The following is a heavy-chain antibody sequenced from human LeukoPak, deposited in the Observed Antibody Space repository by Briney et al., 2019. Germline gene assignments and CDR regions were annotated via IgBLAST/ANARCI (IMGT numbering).Heavy chain of an antibody. J-gene: IGHJ4*02. CDR1: GDTFTSYY. V-gene: IGHV1-46*01. Sequence: ASVKVSCKASGDTFTSYYVHWVRQAPGQGLEWMGTITTSGGSTTNAQKFQGRVTMTRDMSTSTVYMELSSLRSEDTGVYYCAKGGRRVVVAFDYWGQGTLVTVSS. D-gene: IGHD3-22*01. CDR2: ITTSGGST. CDR3: AKGGRRVVVAFDY.